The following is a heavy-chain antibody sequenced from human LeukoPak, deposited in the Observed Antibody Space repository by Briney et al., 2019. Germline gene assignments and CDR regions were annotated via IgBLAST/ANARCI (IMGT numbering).Heavy chain of an antibody. J-gene: IGHJ4*02. CDR1: GFTFSSYA. D-gene: IGHD3-10*01. CDR2: ISSNGGST. CDR3: AREGVTMVRGVPDY. V-gene: IGHV3-64*01. Sequence: GGSLRLSCAASGFTFSSYAMHWVRQAPGKGLEYVSAISSNGGSTYYANSVKGRFTISRDNSKNTLYLQMNSLRAEDTAVYYCAREGVTMVRGVPDYWGQGTLVTVSS.